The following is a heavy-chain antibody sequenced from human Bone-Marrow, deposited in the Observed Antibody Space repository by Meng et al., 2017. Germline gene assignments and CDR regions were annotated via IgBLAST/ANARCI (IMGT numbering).Heavy chain of an antibody. J-gene: IGHJ4*02. D-gene: IGHD2-15*01. CDR3: ATRGYCSGGSCYPNTIDY. V-gene: IGHV4-39*07. CDR2: IYYSGST. Sequence: SETLSLTCTVSGGSISSSSYYWGWIRQPPGKGLEWIGSIYYSGSTYYHPSLKSRVTISVDTSKNQFSLKLSSVTAADTAVYYCATRGYCSGGSCYPNTIDYWGQGTLVTVSS. CDR1: GGSISSSSYY.